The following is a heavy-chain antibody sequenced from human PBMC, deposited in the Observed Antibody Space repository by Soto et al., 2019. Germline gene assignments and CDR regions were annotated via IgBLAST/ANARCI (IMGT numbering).Heavy chain of an antibody. Sequence: GGSLRLSCAASGFTFSSYWMSWVRQAPGKGLEWVANIKQDGSEKYYVDSVKGRLTISRDNAKNSLYLQMNSLRAEDTAVYYCARDARYCSSTSCPPKYYFDYWGQGTLVTVSS. CDR2: IKQDGSEK. D-gene: IGHD2-2*01. CDR1: GFTFSSYW. J-gene: IGHJ4*02. V-gene: IGHV3-7*03. CDR3: ARDARYCSSTSCPPKYYFDY.